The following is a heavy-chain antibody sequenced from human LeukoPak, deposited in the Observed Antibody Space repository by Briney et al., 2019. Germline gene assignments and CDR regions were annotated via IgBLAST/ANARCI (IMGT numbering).Heavy chain of an antibody. CDR3: AVTYYYDSSGYSPYFDY. Sequence: GGSLRLSCAASGFTFSDYYMSWIRQAPGKGLEWVSYISSSDTYTNYADSVKGRFTISRDNAKNSLYLQMNSLRAEDTAVYYCAVTYYYDSSGYSPYFDYWGQGTLVTVSS. CDR1: GFTFSDYY. CDR2: ISSSDTYT. V-gene: IGHV3-11*06. D-gene: IGHD3-22*01. J-gene: IGHJ4*02.